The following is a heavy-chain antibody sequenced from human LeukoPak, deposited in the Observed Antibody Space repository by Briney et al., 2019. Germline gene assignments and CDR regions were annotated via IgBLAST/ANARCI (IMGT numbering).Heavy chain of an antibody. CDR2: ISASGYST. D-gene: IGHD6-13*01. V-gene: IGHV3-23*01. Sequence: GGSLRLSCVASGFTFSTQGMSWVRQAPGRGLEWVSSISASGYSTYYADSVKGRFTISRDNSKNTLYLQMNSLRAEDTAVYYCAKDSSSWTFDYWGQGTLVTVSS. J-gene: IGHJ4*02. CDR3: AKDSSSWTFDY. CDR1: GFTFSTQG.